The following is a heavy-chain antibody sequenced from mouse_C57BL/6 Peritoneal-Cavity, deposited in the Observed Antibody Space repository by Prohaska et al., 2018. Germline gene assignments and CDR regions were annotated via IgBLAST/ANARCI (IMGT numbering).Heavy chain of an antibody. CDR3: ASSNSSAMDY. J-gene: IGHJ4*01. D-gene: IGHD2-5*01. CDR1: GIDFSRNW. Sequence: EVKHLQSGGGLVQPGGSLKPCCAASGIDFSRNWMRWVRRALVKGIEWIGEIDSDSSTINHAPSLKDNYIISRDNAKNMLYLQMSKVRSEDTALYYCASSNSSAMDYWGQGTSVTVSS. CDR2: IDSDSSTI. V-gene: IGHV4-1*01.